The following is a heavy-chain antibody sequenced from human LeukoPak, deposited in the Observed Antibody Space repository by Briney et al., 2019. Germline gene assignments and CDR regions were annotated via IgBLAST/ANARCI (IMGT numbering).Heavy chain of an antibody. CDR1: GYTFTSYD. CDR3: ARVALGYDILTGYYNYDDY. D-gene: IGHD3-9*01. J-gene: IGHJ4*02. CDR2: MNPNSGNT. V-gene: IGHV1-8*01. Sequence: ASVKVSCXASGYTFTSYDINWVRQATGQGLEWMGWMNPNSGNTGYAQKFQGRVTMTRNTSISTAYMELSSLRSEDTAVYYCARVALGYDILTGYYNYDDYWGQGTLVTVSS.